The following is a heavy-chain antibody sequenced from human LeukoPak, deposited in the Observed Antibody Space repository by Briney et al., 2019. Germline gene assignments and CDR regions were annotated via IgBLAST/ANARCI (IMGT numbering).Heavy chain of an antibody. CDR2: ISGSGGST. CDR3: AKDHTYCGGDCYVNDAFDI. D-gene: IGHD2-21*01. V-gene: IGHV3-23*01. CDR1: GFTFSSYA. J-gene: IGHJ3*02. Sequence: GGSLRPSCAASGFTFSSYAMSWVRQAPGKGLEWVSAISGSGGSTYYADSVKGRFTISRDNSKNTLYLQMNSLRAEDTAVYYCAKDHTYCGGDCYVNDAFDIWGQGTMVTVSS.